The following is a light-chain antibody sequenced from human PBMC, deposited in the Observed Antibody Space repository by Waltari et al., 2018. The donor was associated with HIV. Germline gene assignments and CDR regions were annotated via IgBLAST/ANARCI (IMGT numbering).Light chain of an antibody. CDR1: SSDIGAYNY. CDR2: DVH. Sequence: QSALTQPASVSGSPGQSITISCTGTSSDIGAYNYVSWYQQYPGKAPRLLIHDVHKWRSCVSHRFYRSKSGNTACLTISGLQSEDEADYWCCSYAGSRSWVFGGGTKVTVL. J-gene: IGLJ3*02. V-gene: IGLV2-23*02. CDR3: CSYAGSRSWV.